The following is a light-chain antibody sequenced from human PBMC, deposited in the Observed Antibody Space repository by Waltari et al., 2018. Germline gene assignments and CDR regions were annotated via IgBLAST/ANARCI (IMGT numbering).Light chain of an antibody. CDR2: AAS. V-gene: IGKV1-39*01. CDR1: QSISSY. CDR3: QQSYSTPQT. Sequence: DIQMTQSPSSLSASVGDRVTITCRASQSISSYLNWYQQKPGKAPKHLIYAASSLQSGGPSRFSGSGSGTDFTLTSSSLQPEDFATYYCQQSYSTPQTFGQGTKVEIK. J-gene: IGKJ1*01.